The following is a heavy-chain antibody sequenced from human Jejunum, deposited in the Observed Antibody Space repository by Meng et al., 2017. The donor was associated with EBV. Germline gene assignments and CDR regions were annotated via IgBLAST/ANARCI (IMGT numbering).Heavy chain of an antibody. CDR3: ARDSQYLARGYFDD. D-gene: IGHD2/OR15-2a*01. J-gene: IGHJ4*02. CDR1: GGSFSDYY. V-gene: IGHV4-34*02. Sequence: QVQLQQWGAGLVKPSXTLSLICAVYGGSFSDYYWTWIRQSPETGLEWIGEINHSGIADYNPSLKSRVTISLGTSMNQFSLELTSPTAADTAVYYCARDSQYLARGYFDDWGQGALGTVSS. CDR2: INHSGIA.